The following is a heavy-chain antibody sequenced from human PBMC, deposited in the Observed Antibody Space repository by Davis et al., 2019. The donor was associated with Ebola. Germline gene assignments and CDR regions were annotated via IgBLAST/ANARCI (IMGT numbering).Heavy chain of an antibody. J-gene: IGHJ4*02. Sequence: GESLKISCVASGFIFSNYVMHWVRQAPDKGLEWVAVIWYDGSKKYYTDSVKGRFTTSRDNSKNILYLEMNNLRADDTAVYYFATYGSGSYYWGRGTRVTVSS. D-gene: IGHD3-10*01. CDR2: IWYDGSKK. CDR3: ATYGSGSYY. CDR1: GFIFSNYV. V-gene: IGHV3-33*01.